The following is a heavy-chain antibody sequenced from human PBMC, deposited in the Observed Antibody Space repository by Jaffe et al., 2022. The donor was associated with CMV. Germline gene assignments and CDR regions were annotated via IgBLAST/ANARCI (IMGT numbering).Heavy chain of an antibody. Sequence: QVQLQESGPGLVKPSETLSLTCTVSGGSISSYYWSWIRQPPGKGLEWIGYIYYSGSTNYNPSLKSRVTISVDTSKNQFSLKLSSVTAADTAVYYCARNRFRDGYKSGYMDVWGKGTTVTVSS. V-gene: IGHV4-59*08. J-gene: IGHJ6*03. CDR1: GGSISSYY. D-gene: IGHD5-12*01. CDR3: ARNRFRDGYKSGYMDV. CDR2: IYYSGST.